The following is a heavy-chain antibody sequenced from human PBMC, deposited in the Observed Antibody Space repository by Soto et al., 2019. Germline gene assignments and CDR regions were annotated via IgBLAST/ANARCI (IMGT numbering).Heavy chain of an antibody. J-gene: IGHJ6*02. D-gene: IGHD6-6*01. CDR2: ISSSSFSI. Sequence: EVQLVESGGGLVKPGGSLRLSCAASGFTFRSYSMNWVRQAPGKGLEWVSSISSSSFSINYADSVKGRFSISRDNAQNSLHLQMNNLRAEDTAGYYCARNESSNIYGMDVWGQGTTVTVSS. CDR1: GFTFRSYS. CDR3: ARNESSNIYGMDV. V-gene: IGHV3-21*01.